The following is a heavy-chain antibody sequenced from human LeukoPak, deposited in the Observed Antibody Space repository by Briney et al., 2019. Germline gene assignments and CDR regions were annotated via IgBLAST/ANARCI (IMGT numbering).Heavy chain of an antibody. D-gene: IGHD6-6*01. V-gene: IGHV3-33*08. J-gene: IGHJ4*02. CDR1: GFTFSSYA. CDR2: IWYDGSEK. Sequence: GGSLRLSCAASGFTFSSYAMSWVRQAPGKGLEWVAIIWYDGSEKFYGDSVKGRFTISRDNSKNTLYLQMNSLRAEDTAVYYCARDRGTTSSAGYYFDYWGQGTLVTVSS. CDR3: ARDRGTTSSAGYYFDY.